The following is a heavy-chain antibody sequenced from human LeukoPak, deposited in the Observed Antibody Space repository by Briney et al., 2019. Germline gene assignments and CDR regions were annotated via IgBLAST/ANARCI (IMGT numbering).Heavy chain of an antibody. J-gene: IGHJ4*02. CDR2: INHSGST. D-gene: IGHD2/OR15-2a*01. V-gene: IGHV4-34*01. CDR1: GGSFSGYY. CDR3: ARSFQGEEGNIDPPGGD. Sequence: SETLSLTCAVYGGSFSGYYWSWIRQPPGKGLEWIGEINHSGSTNYNPSLKSRVTISVDTSKNQFSLKLSSVTAADTAVYYCARSFQGEEGNIDPPGGDWGQGTLVTVSS.